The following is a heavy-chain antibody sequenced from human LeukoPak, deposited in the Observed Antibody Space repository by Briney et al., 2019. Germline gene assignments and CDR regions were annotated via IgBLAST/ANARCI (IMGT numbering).Heavy chain of an antibody. D-gene: IGHD3-9*01. J-gene: IGHJ4*02. CDR3: ASSDIVTGTTYYFDN. Sequence: SETLSLTCSVSGGSISSYYRFWIRQPPGKGLEWIGYVFHSGDTNYNPSFKSRVTISLDMSKTQFSLKLNSVTAADTAVYYCASSDIVTGTTYYFDNWGQGALITVSS. V-gene: IGHV4-59*01. CDR2: VFHSGDT. CDR1: GGSISSYY.